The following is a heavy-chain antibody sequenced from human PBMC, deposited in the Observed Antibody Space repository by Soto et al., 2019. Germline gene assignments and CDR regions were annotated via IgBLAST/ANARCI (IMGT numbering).Heavy chain of an antibody. CDR3: ASTGGIAAAGSFKYYYYGMDV. V-gene: IGHV5-51*01. Sequence: EVQLVQSGAEVKKPGESLQISCKGSGYSFTSYWIGWVRQMPGKGLEWMGIIYPGDSDTRYSPSFQGQVTISADKSISTAYLQWSSLKASDTAMYYCASTGGIAAAGSFKYYYYGMDVWCQGTTVTVSS. CDR1: GYSFTSYW. D-gene: IGHD6-13*01. CDR2: IYPGDSDT. J-gene: IGHJ6*02.